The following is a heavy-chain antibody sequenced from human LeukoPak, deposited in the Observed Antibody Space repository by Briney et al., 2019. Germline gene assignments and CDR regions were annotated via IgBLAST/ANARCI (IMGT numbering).Heavy chain of an antibody. CDR3: ARRGYCSSTSCSEGKLGY. Sequence: GESLKISCKGSGYSFTSYWIGWVRQMPGKGLEWMGIIYPGDSDTRYSPSFQGQVTISADKSISTAYLQWSSLKASDTAMYYCARRGYCSSTSCSEGKLGYWGQGTLVTVPS. D-gene: IGHD2-2*01. CDR2: IYPGDSDT. V-gene: IGHV5-51*01. J-gene: IGHJ4*02. CDR1: GYSFTSYW.